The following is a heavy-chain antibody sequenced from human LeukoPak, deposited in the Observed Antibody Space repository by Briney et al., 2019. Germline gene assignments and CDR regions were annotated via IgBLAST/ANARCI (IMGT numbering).Heavy chain of an antibody. D-gene: IGHD5-12*01. Sequence: PGGSLRLSCAASGFTFTNYGIHWVRQAPGKGLEWVAFIRYDGSIKYYADSVKGRFTISRDNAKNSLYLQMNSLRAEDTAVYYCARVLYGGYDLDYWGQGTLVTVSS. CDR1: GFTFTNYG. CDR2: IRYDGSIK. V-gene: IGHV3-30*02. J-gene: IGHJ4*02. CDR3: ARVLYGGYDLDY.